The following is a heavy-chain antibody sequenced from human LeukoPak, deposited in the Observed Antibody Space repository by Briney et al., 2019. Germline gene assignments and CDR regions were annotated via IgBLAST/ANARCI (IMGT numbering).Heavy chain of an antibody. CDR3: ARHLKSWGMAIISAGYAFDI. CDR2: IYSAGST. V-gene: IGHV4-59*01. J-gene: IGHJ3*02. CDR1: GGSINGYY. Sequence: TSETLSLTCTVSGGSINGYYWNWIRQSPGQGLEWIGFIYSAGSTNYNPSLKSRVAISVDTSQNQFSLKLSSVTAADTAVYYCARHLKSWGMAIISAGYAFDIWGQGTMVTVSS. D-gene: IGHD5-24*01.